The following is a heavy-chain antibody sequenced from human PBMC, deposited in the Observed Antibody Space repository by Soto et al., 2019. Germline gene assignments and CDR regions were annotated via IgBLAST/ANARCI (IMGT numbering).Heavy chain of an antibody. D-gene: IGHD3-9*01. V-gene: IGHV4-30-4*01. J-gene: IGHJ5*02. CDR3: ARGYFSYFNWFDP. CDR1: GDSISSGNYY. Sequence: PSETLSLTCTVSGDSISSGNYYWSWIRQAPGKGLEWIGYIYNNGVNYQNPSLKSRDTISLDMFKNQFSLRLTSVTAADTAVYYCARGYFSYFNWFDPWGQGTLVTVSS. CDR2: IYNNGVN.